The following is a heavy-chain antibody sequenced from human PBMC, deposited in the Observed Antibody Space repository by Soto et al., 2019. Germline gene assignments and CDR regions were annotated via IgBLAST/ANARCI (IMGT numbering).Heavy chain of an antibody. CDR1: GFAFTSSA. CDR3: AAGFYYYDSSGYYFGPDY. Sequence: SVKVSCKASGFAFTSSAVQWVRQARGQRLEWIGWIVVGSGNTNYAQKFQERVTITRDMSTSTAYMELSSLRSEDTAVYYCAAGFYYYDSSGYYFGPDYWGQGTLVTVS. V-gene: IGHV1-58*01. J-gene: IGHJ4*02. CDR2: IVVGSGNT. D-gene: IGHD3-22*01.